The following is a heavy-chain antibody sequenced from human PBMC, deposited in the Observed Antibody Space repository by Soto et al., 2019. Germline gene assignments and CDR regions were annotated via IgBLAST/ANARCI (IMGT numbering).Heavy chain of an antibody. J-gene: IGHJ3*02. CDR2: ISYDGSNK. CDR1: GFTFSSYG. CDR3: AKSYYYDSSGYWDAFDI. V-gene: IGHV3-30*18. Sequence: GGSLRLSCAASGFTFSSYGMHWVRQAPGKGLEWVAVISYDGSNKYYADSVKGRFTISRDNSKNTLYLQMNSLRAEDTAVYYCAKSYYYDSSGYWDAFDIWGQGTMVTVSS. D-gene: IGHD3-22*01.